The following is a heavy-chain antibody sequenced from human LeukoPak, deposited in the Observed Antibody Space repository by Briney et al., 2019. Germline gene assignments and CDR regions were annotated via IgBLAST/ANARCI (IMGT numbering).Heavy chain of an antibody. D-gene: IGHD3-22*01. Sequence: GGSLRLSCAATGFTFSNYAMSWVRQAPGKGLEWVSAISGRAGSPYYADSVKGRFTISRDNSKNTLYLQMNSLRAEDTAVYYCAKGGRWDYYDSSHWGQGTMVTVSP. CDR1: GFTFSNYA. V-gene: IGHV3-23*01. CDR2: ISGRAGSP. J-gene: IGHJ3*01. CDR3: AKGGRWDYYDSSH.